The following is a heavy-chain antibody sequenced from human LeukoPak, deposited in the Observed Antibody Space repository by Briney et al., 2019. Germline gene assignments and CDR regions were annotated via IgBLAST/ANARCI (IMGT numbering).Heavy chain of an antibody. V-gene: IGHV6-1*01. CDR2: AYYRSKWYN. CDR1: GDSISSNIAA. D-gene: IGHD5-24*01. Sequence: SQTLSPTCAISGDSISSNIAAWSWIRQSPSRGLEWLGRAYYRSKWYNGYAVSVKSRITINPDTSKNQFSLHLNSVTPEDTAVYYCARNRDGYIDNWGRGTLVTVSS. J-gene: IGHJ4*02. CDR3: ARNRDGYIDN.